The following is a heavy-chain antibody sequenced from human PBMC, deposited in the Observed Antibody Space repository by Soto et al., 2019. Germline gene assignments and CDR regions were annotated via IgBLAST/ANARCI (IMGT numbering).Heavy chain of an antibody. CDR1: GYTLTDLS. CDR3: APHSRYTSWSTPNIYHYYGMDV. J-gene: IGHJ6*02. V-gene: IGHV1-24*01. D-gene: IGHD2-2*02. Sequence: QVQLVQSGSEVKKPGASVKVSCKVSGYTLTDLSMHWVRQAPGKGLEWMGGFDPEDDETMYAQKFQGRITMTEYTSTDTAYMELSSLRPADTAVYYCAPHSRYTSWSTPNIYHYYGMDVWGQGTTVTVSS. CDR2: FDPEDDET.